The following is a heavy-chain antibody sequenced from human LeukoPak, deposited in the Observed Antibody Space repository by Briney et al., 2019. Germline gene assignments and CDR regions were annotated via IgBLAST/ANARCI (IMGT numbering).Heavy chain of an antibody. D-gene: IGHD5-18*01. CDR2: IYYSGST. Sequence: SETLSLTCAVYGESISSYYWSWIRQPPGKGLEWIGYIYYSGSTNYNPSLKSRVTISVDTSKNQFSLKLSSVTAADTAVYYCARGRYSDFDYWGQGTLVTVSS. J-gene: IGHJ4*02. V-gene: IGHV4-59*01. CDR1: GESISSYY. CDR3: ARGRYSDFDY.